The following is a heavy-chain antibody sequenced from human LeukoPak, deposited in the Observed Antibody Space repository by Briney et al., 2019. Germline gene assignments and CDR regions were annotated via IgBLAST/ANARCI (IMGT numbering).Heavy chain of an antibody. V-gene: IGHV3-23*01. CDR2: ISGSGGST. CDR3: AKDLYGSGSSPDY. Sequence: GGSLRLSCAAPGFTFSSYAMSWVRQAPGKGLEWVSAISGSGGSTYYADSVKGRFTISRDNSKNTLYLQMNSLRAEDTAVYYCAKDLYGSGSSPDYWGQGTLVTVSS. CDR1: GFTFSSYA. D-gene: IGHD3-10*01. J-gene: IGHJ4*02.